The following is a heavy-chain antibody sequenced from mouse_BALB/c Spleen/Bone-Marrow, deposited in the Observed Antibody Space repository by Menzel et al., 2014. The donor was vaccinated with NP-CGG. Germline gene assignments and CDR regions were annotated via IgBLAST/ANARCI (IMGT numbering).Heavy chain of an antibody. CDR1: GYTFXEYI. D-gene: IGHD1-1*01. CDR2: FYPGSGSI. CDR3: ARHEDYGSSYYYAMDY. J-gene: IGHJ4*01. Sequence: QVQLQQSGAELVKPGASVKLSCKASGYTFXEYIIHWVKHRSGQGLEWIGWFYPGSGSIKYNEKFKDKATLTADKSSSXVYMELSRLTSEDSAVYFCARHEDYGSSYYYAMDYWGQGTSVTVSS. V-gene: IGHV1-62-2*01.